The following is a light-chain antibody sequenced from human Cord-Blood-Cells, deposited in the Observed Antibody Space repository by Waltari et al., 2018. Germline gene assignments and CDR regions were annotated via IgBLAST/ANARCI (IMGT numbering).Light chain of an antibody. Sequence: QSALTQPPSASGSPGQSVTISCTGTSSDVGGSTYVSWYQQHPAKAPKLMIYEVSKRPSGVPDRFSGSKSGNTASLTVSGLQAEDEADYYCSSYAGSNNLVFGGGTKLTVL. CDR2: EVS. V-gene: IGLV2-8*01. CDR3: SSYAGSNNLV. J-gene: IGLJ3*02. CDR1: SSDVGGSTY.